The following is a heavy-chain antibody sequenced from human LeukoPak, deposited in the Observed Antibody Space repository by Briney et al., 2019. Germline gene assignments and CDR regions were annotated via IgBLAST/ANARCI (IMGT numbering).Heavy chain of an antibody. CDR1: GFTLNNYW. D-gene: IGHD5-18*01. J-gene: IGHJ4*02. CDR2: LKQDGSEK. CDR3: ARDLSGIAGYTYGRGIDY. Sequence: GGSLRLSCGASGFTLNNYWRSWVRQAPGKGLEWVANLKQDGSEKHYLDPVKGRFTISRDNAKNTLYLQMDSLRADDTAVYYCARDLSGIAGYTYGRGIDYWGQGTLVTVSS. V-gene: IGHV3-7*01.